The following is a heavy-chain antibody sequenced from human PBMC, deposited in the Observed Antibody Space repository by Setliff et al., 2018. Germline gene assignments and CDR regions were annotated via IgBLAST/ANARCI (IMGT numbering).Heavy chain of an antibody. V-gene: IGHV4-59*01. D-gene: IGHD3-10*01. CDR3: AWHRGASFDS. CDR1: GGFFTGFY. J-gene: IGHJ4*02. Sequence: SETLSLTCSVSGGFFTGFYWSWLRQSPGKGPEWIGYVHYSGSTLYTPSLKSRVTISLDTSKNQINLSLSSLTAADTAVYYCAWHRGASFDSWGQGVLVTVSS. CDR2: VHYSGST.